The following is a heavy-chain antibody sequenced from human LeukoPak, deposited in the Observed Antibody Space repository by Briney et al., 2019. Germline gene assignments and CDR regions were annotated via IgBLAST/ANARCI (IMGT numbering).Heavy chain of an antibody. Sequence: GASVKVSCKASGGTFSSYAISWVRQAPGQGLEWMGRIIPILGIANYAQKFQGRVTITADKSTSTAYMELSSLRSEDTAVYYCARVTWFGGSVSYGMDVWGQGTTVTVSS. CDR2: IIPILGIA. V-gene: IGHV1-69*04. J-gene: IGHJ6*02. CDR3: ARVTWFGGSVSYGMDV. D-gene: IGHD3-10*01. CDR1: GGTFSSYA.